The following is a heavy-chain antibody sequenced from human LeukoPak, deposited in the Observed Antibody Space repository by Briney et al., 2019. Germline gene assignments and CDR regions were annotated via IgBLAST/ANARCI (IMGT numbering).Heavy chain of an antibody. Sequence: ASVKVSCKASGYTFTSYGISWVRQAPGQGLEWMGWISAYNGHTNYAQKLQGRVTMTTDTSTSTAYMELKSLRSDDTAVYYCARGAGTAVTKKKVYGMDVWGQGTTVTVSS. D-gene: IGHD4-17*01. J-gene: IGHJ6*02. CDR1: GYTFTSYG. CDR3: ARGAGTAVTKKKVYGMDV. V-gene: IGHV1-18*01. CDR2: ISAYNGHT.